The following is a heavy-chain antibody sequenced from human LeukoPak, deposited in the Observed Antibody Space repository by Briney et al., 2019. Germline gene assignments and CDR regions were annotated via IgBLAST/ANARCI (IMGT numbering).Heavy chain of an antibody. CDR1: GFTFSSYA. CDR3: AKDLVLVGGYYFDY. V-gene: IGHV3-23*01. D-gene: IGHD2-8*02. CDR2: ISGSGGST. J-gene: IGHJ4*02. Sequence: PGGSLRLSCAASGFTFSSYAMSWVRQAPGKGLEWVSAISGSGGSTYYADSVKGRFTISRDNSKNTLYLQTNSLRAEDTAVYYCAKDLVLVGGYYFDYWGQGTLVTVSS.